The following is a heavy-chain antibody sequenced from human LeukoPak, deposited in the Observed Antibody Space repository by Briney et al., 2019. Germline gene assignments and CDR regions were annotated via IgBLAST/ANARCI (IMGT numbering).Heavy chain of an antibody. CDR2: ISSSSSTI. J-gene: IGHJ4*02. D-gene: IGHD3-10*01. V-gene: IGHV3-48*01. CDR1: GFTFSSYS. CDR3: AVTMVRGVIPGY. Sequence: GGSLRLSCAASGFTFSSYSMNWVRQAPGKGLEWASYISSSSSTIYYADSVKGRFTISRDNVKNSLYLQMNSLRAEDTAVYYCAVTMVRGVIPGYWGQGTLVTVSS.